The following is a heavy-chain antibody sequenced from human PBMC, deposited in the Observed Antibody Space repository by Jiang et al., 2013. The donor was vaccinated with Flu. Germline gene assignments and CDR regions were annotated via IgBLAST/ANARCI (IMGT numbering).Heavy chain of an antibody. V-gene: IGHV3-30*02. D-gene: IGHD3-10*01. Sequence: QLVESGGGVVQPGGSLRLSCEASGFTFNEYGLHWVRQAPGKGLAWVALVAHDGSEKYYADSVKGRFTISRDDSKNTLYLEMNNLRPEDTAIYFCAKDGPKYWFGEDQHWGQGTLVTVSS. J-gene: IGHJ1*01. CDR3: AKDGPKYWFGEDQH. CDR1: GFTFNEYG. CDR2: VAHDGSEK.